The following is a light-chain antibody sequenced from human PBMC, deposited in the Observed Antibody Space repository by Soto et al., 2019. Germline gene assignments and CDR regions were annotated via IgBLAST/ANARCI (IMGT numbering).Light chain of an antibody. CDR2: GAS. V-gene: IGKV3D-15*01. CDR1: QSVGNN. Sequence: EVVMTQSPTTLPVSPGVRFTLSCRASQSVGNNLALYQQRPGQPPRLLIYGASTRDTGVPTRFSGSGSGTEFTLTITSLQSEDFAVYYCQQYNNWPLWTFGHGTKVDIK. J-gene: IGKJ1*01. CDR3: QQYNNWPLWT.